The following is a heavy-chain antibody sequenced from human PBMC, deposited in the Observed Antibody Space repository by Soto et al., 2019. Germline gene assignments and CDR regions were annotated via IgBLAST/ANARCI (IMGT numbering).Heavy chain of an antibody. D-gene: IGHD6-6*01. V-gene: IGHV4-34*01. CDR3: ARGGGGVEYSTPPSAFDI. CDR2: INHSGST. Sequence: SETLSLTCAFYGGSFSGYYWSWIRQPPGKGLEWIGEINHSGSTNYNPSLKSRVTISVDTSKNQFSLKLSPVTAADTAVYYCARGGGGVEYSTPPSAFDIWGQGTMVTVSS. J-gene: IGHJ3*02. CDR1: GGSFSGYY.